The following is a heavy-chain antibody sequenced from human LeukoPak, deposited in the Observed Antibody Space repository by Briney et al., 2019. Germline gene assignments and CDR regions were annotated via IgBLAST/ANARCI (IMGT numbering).Heavy chain of an antibody. J-gene: IGHJ4*02. CDR3: ARPPIGGRGGDCGY. V-gene: IGHV3-48*01. CDR1: GFTFSSYS. CDR2: ISTSGSPI. D-gene: IGHD2-21*01. Sequence: PGGSLRLSCAASGFTFSSYSMNWVRQAPGKGLEWISYISTSGSPIYYADSVKGRFTISRDNAKNSLSLQMNSLRAEDTAVYYCARPPIGGRGGDCGYWGQGTLVTVSS.